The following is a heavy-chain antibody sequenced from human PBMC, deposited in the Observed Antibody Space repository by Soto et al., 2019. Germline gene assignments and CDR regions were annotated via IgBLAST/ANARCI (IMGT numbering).Heavy chain of an antibody. CDR2: ISAHNGNS. D-gene: IGHD3-10*01. V-gene: IGHV1-18*01. Sequence: ASVKVSCKASGYTFTRYDFNWVRQATGQGLEWMGWISAHNGNSNNAQKFQGRVIMTTDTSTSTAYMELRSLRSDDTAIYYCARDPVAGSYYHTSGFYTPFDYWGQGTLVTVSS. CDR1: GYTFTRYD. J-gene: IGHJ4*02. CDR3: ARDPVAGSYYHTSGFYTPFDY.